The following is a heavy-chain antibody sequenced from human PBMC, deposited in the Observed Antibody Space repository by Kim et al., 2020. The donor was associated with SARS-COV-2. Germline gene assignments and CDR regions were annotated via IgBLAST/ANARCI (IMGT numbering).Heavy chain of an antibody. D-gene: IGHD4-4*01. CDR2: VNAANDQT. V-gene: IGHV1-3*01. CDR3: VRDMNPTVYDY. J-gene: IGHJ4*02. CDR1: GYTFKTYP. Sequence: ASVKVSCKASGYTFKTYPIHWLRQAPGQTLEWMGWVNAANDQTKYSQKFQGRITISRDTSANTAYMELRSLTTKDTAFYHCVRDMNPTVYDYWGQGTLVTVSS.